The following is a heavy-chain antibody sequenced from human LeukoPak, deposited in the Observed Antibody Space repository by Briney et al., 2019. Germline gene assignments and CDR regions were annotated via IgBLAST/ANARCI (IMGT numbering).Heavy chain of an antibody. Sequence: GESLKISCKGFGYRFTSYWIGWGRQMPGKSPGVMGIIHPGDSETRYSPSFQGQVTISADKSISTAYLQWSGLKASDTAMYYCARRLGATQPYFDFWGQGALVTVSS. CDR1: GYRFTSYW. J-gene: IGHJ4*02. CDR3: ARRLGATQPYFDF. CDR2: IHPGDSET. V-gene: IGHV5-51*01. D-gene: IGHD1-26*01.